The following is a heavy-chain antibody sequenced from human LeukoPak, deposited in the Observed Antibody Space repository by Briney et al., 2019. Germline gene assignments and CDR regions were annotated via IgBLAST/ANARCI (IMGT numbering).Heavy chain of an antibody. CDR3: ARVPLTYSSGYPGY. V-gene: IGHV1-2*02. J-gene: IGHJ4*02. CDR2: INPNSGGT. Sequence: ASVKVSCKASGYTFTSYYMHWVRQAPGQGLEWMGWINPNSGGTNYAQKFQGRVTMTRDTSISTAYMELSRLRSDDTAVYYCARVPLTYSSGYPGYWGQGTLVTVSS. D-gene: IGHD6-19*01. CDR1: GYTFTSYY.